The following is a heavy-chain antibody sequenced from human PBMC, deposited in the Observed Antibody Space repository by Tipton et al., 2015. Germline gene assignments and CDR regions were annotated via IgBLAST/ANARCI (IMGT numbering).Heavy chain of an antibody. Sequence: SLRLSCAASGFTFSDSILHWVRQASGKGLEWVGRIRSKGNNYATGYGAAVKGRFSISRDDSENSAYLQMNSLGIEDTAVYFCNRSWDGRNWPPDFGSWGQGTLVTVSS. J-gene: IGHJ4*02. D-gene: IGHD1-1*01. V-gene: IGHV3-73*01. CDR2: IRSKGNNYAT. CDR1: GFTFSDSI. CDR3: NRSWDGRNWPPDFGS.